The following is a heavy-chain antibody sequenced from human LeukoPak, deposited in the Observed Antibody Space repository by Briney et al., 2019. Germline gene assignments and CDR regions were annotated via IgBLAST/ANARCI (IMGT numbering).Heavy chain of an antibody. V-gene: IGHV4-59*01. Sequence: PSETPSLTCTVSGGSISSYYRSWIRQPPGKGLEWIGYIYYSGSTNYNPSLKSRVTISVDTSKNQFSLKLSSVTAADTAVYYCARGGGNWPLDYWGQGTLVTVSS. D-gene: IGHD4-23*01. CDR2: IYYSGST. CDR3: ARGGGNWPLDY. J-gene: IGHJ4*02. CDR1: GGSISSYY.